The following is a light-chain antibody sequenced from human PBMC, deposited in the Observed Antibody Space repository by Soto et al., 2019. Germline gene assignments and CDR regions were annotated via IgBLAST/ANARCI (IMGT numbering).Light chain of an antibody. CDR3: QQYGSSWT. J-gene: IGKJ1*01. Sequence: EIVLTQSPGTLSVSPGERATLSCRASQVVPSYYVAWYQQTPDEAPILLISDTSRRPAGIPDWFSGRGSGTDSLPTISMLEPEDLAVYYCQQYGSSWTFGQGTKVDIK. CDR1: QVVPSYY. CDR2: DTS. V-gene: IGKV3-20*01.